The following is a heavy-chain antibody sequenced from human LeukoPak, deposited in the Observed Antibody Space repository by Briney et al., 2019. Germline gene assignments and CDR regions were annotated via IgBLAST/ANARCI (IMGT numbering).Heavy chain of an antibody. J-gene: IGHJ1*01. CDR2: ISYDGSNK. CDR1: GFTFSSYS. D-gene: IGHD6-13*01. CDR3: AKGRPPGIAAAGEYFQY. Sequence: GGSLRLSCAASGFTFSSYSMNWVRQAPGKGLEWVAVISYDGSNKYYADSVKGRFTISRDNSKNTLYLQMNSLRAEDTAVYYCAKGRPPGIAAAGEYFQYWGQGTLVTVSS. V-gene: IGHV3-30*18.